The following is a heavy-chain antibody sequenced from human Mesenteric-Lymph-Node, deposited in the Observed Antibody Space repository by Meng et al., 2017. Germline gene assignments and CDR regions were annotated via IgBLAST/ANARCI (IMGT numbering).Heavy chain of an antibody. CDR1: GGSISSSSYY. V-gene: IGHV4-39*07. CDR2: IYYSGST. J-gene: IGHJ4*02. CDR3: ARSREQWLVFDY. D-gene: IGHD6-19*01. Sequence: SETLSLTCTVSGGSISSSSYYWGWIRQPPGKGLEWIGSIYYSGSTYYNPSLKSRVTISVDTSKNQFSLKLSSVTAADTAVNYCARSREQWLVFDYWGQGTLVTVSS.